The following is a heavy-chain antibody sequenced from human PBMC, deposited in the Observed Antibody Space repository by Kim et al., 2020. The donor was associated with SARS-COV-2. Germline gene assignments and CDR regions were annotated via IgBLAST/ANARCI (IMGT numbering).Heavy chain of an antibody. D-gene: IGHD2-2*01. CDR2: ISYDGSNK. CDR1: GFTFSSYG. V-gene: IGHV3-30*03. CDR3: ARDPSSWLDY. Sequence: GGSLRLSCAASGFTFSSYGMHWVRQAPGKGLEWVAVISYDGSNKYYADSVKGRFTISRDNSKNTLYLQMNSLRAEDTAVYYCARDPSSWLDYWGQGTLVTVSS. J-gene: IGHJ4*02.